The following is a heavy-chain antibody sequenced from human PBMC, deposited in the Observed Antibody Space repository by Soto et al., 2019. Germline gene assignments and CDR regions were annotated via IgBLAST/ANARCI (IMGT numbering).Heavy chain of an antibody. CDR1: GGTFSSYA. J-gene: IGHJ6*02. CDR2: IIPIFGTA. CDR3: ARDGPIQDTAMVIGGDYYYYGMDV. D-gene: IGHD5-18*01. Sequence: QVQLVQSGAEVKKPGSSVKVSCKASGGTFSSYAISWVRQAPGQGLEWMGGIIPIFGTANYAQKFQGRVTITADESTSTAYMELSSLRSEDTAVYYCARDGPIQDTAMVIGGDYYYYGMDVWGQGTTVTVSS. V-gene: IGHV1-69*01.